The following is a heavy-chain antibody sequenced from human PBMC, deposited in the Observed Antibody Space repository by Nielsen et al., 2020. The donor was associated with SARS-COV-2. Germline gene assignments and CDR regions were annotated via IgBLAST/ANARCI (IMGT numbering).Heavy chain of an antibody. CDR1: GYTFTSYD. V-gene: IGHV1-8*01. J-gene: IGHJ4*02. D-gene: IGHD3-22*01. CDR2: PNSGNT. Sequence: SVQVSCKASGYTFTSYDINWVRQATGQGLNPNSGNTGYAQKFKGRVTMTRDTSISTAYMELSSLTSEDTAVYYCARRADYYDSSAYYYWGQGILVTVSS. CDR3: ARRADYYDSSAYYY.